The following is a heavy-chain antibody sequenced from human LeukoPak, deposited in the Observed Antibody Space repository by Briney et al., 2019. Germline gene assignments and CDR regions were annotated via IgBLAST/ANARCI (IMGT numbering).Heavy chain of an antibody. J-gene: IGHJ4*02. D-gene: IGHD6-19*01. V-gene: IGHV3-21*04. CDR3: AKSSGWLFDY. Sequence: GGSLRLSCAASGFTFSSYSMNWVRQAPGKGLEWVSSISSSSSYIYYADSVKGRFTISRDNAKNTLYLQMNSLRAEDTAVYYCAKSSGWLFDYWGQGTLVTVSS. CDR2: ISSSSSYI. CDR1: GFTFSSYS.